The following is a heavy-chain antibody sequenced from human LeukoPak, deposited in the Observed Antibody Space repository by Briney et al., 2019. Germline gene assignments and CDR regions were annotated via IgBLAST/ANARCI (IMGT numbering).Heavy chain of an antibody. Sequence: GGSLRLSCAASGYTFSSYEMNWVRQAPGKGLEWVSYISSSGSTIYYADSVKGRFTISRDNAKNSLSLQMNSLRAEDTAVYYCARGNYCSGGSCYQTASFDYWGQGALVTVSS. J-gene: IGHJ4*02. V-gene: IGHV3-48*03. D-gene: IGHD2-15*01. CDR1: GYTFSSYE. CDR3: ARGNYCSGGSCYQTASFDY. CDR2: ISSSGSTI.